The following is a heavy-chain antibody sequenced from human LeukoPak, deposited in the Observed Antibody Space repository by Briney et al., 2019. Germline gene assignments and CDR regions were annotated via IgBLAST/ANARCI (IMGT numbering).Heavy chain of an antibody. CDR3: AILSGYDSLDH. CDR2: INHSGST. J-gene: IGHJ4*02. CDR1: GGSFSGYY. D-gene: IGHD5-12*01. V-gene: IGHV4-34*01. Sequence: SETLSLTCAVYGGSFSGYYWSWIRQPPGKGLEWIGEINHSGSTNYNPSLKSRVTISVDTSKNQFFLKLSSVTPADTAVYYCAILSGYDSLDHWGQGTLVTVSS.